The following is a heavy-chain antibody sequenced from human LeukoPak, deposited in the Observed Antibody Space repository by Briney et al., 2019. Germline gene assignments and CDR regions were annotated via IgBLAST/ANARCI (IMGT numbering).Heavy chain of an antibody. V-gene: IGHV4-59*13. CDR3: ARYIVGAHDY. J-gene: IGHJ4*02. CDR2: IYYSGST. D-gene: IGHD1-26*01. Sequence: SETLSLTCTVSGGSISSYYWSWSRRPPGKGLEWIGYIYYSGSTNYNPSLKSRVTISVDTSKNQFSLKLSSVTAADTAVYYCARYIVGAHDYWGQGTLVTVSS. CDR1: GGSISSYY.